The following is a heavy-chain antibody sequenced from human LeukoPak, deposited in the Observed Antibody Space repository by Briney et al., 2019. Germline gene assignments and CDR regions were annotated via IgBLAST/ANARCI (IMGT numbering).Heavy chain of an antibody. CDR2: VNPTSGDT. J-gene: IGHJ4*02. V-gene: IGHV1-2*06. Sequence: EASVKVSCKTSGYTFTAYYIHWVRQAPGQGLEWMGRVNPTSGDTNYAQKFQGRVTTTRDTSISTAYMELSSLRSEDTAVYYCARRSYYDSSGYYEEGYYFDYWGQGTLVTVSS. CDR1: GYTFTAYY. D-gene: IGHD3-22*01. CDR3: ARRSYYDSSGYYEEGYYFDY.